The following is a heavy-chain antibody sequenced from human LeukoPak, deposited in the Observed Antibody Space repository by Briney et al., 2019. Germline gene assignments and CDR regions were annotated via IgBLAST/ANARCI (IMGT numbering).Heavy chain of an antibody. V-gene: IGHV5-51*01. D-gene: IGHD1-26*01. CDR1: GYIFTSYW. CDR2: IYPGDSDT. Sequence: GESLQISCQGSGYIFTSYWIGWVRQMPGKGLEWMGIIYPGDSDTRYNPSFQGQVTISADKSISTAYLQWSSLKASDSAIYYCARGTGAGTWDFDYWGQGILVTVSS. J-gene: IGHJ4*02. CDR3: ARGTGAGTWDFDY.